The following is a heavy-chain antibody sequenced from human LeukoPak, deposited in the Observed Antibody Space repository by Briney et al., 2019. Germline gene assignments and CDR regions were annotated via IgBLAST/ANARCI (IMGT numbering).Heavy chain of an antibody. V-gene: IGHV1-18*01. CDR2: ISAYNGST. D-gene: IGHD3-22*01. CDR1: GYTFTSYG. CDR3: AREGTHYYDSSGYLMYYMDV. Sequence: ASVKVSCKASGYTFTSYGISWVRQAPGQGLEWMGWISAYNGSTNYAQKLQGRVTMTTDTSTSTAYMELRSLRSDDTAVYYCAREGTHYYDSSGYLMYYMDVWGKGTTVTVSS. J-gene: IGHJ6*03.